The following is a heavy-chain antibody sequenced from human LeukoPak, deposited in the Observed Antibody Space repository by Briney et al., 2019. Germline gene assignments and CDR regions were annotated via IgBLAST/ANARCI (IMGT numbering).Heavy chain of an antibody. V-gene: IGHV1-69*04. D-gene: IGHD1-1*01. CDR3: ARGERELPFDY. CDR1: GGTFSSYA. CDR2: IIPILGIA. Sequence: ASVKVSCKASGGTFSSYAISWVRQAPGQGLEWMGRIIPILGIANYAQKFQGRVTITADKSTSTAYMELSSLRSEDTAVYYCARGERELPFDYWGQGTLVTVSS. J-gene: IGHJ4*02.